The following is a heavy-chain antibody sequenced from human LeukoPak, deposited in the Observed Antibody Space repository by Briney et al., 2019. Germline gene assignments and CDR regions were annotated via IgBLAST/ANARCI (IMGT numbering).Heavy chain of an antibody. D-gene: IGHD1-26*01. CDR2: IYYSGST. CDR1: GGSISSSTYY. CDR3: ARNASDSGTSYFDY. J-gene: IGHJ4*02. Sequence: SETLSLTCTVSGGSISSSTYYWGWIRQPPGKGLEWIGSIYYSGSTSYNPSLKSRVTISVDTSKNQFSLKLDSVTAADTAVYYCARNASDSGTSYFDYWGQGTLITVSS. V-gene: IGHV4-39*01.